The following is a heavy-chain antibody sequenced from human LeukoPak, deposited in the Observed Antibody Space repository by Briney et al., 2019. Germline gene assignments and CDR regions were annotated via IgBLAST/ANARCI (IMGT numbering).Heavy chain of an antibody. Sequence: PSETLSLTCTVSGGSISSSSYYWGWIRPPPGKGLEGIGSIYYSGSTYYNPSLKSRVTISVDTSKNQFSLKLSTLTAADTAVYYCARQRDSSWYGGAEYFQHWGQGTLVTVSS. D-gene: IGHD6-13*01. CDR2: IYYSGST. CDR1: GGSISSSSYY. V-gene: IGHV4-39*01. CDR3: ARQRDSSWYGGAEYFQH. J-gene: IGHJ1*01.